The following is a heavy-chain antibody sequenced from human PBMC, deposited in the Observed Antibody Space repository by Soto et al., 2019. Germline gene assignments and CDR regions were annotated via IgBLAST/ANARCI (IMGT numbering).Heavy chain of an antibody. Sequence: ASVKVSCKASGYTFTSYAMNWVRQAPGQGLEWMGWINTNTGNPTYAQGFTGRFVFSLDTSVSTAYLQISSLKAEDTAVYYCARDPYCGGDCYAFDIWGQGTMVTVSS. D-gene: IGHD2-21*01. V-gene: IGHV7-4-1*02. CDR2: INTNTGNP. J-gene: IGHJ3*02. CDR3: ARDPYCGGDCYAFDI. CDR1: GYTFTSYA.